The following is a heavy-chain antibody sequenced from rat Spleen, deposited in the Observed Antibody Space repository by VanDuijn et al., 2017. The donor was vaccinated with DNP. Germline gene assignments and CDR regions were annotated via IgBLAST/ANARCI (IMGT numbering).Heavy chain of an antibody. Sequence: EVLLVESGGGLVQPGKSLKLSCAASGFSFSNFGMHWTRQAPTKGLEWVASISTGGGNTYYRDSVKGRFTISRDNAKNTQYLQMDSLRSEDTATYYCATYGSYYYSGDGPFDCWGQGVMVTVSS. CDR3: ATYGSYYYSGDGPFDC. D-gene: IGHD1-1*01. J-gene: IGHJ2*01. CDR2: ISTGGGNT. V-gene: IGHV5S13*01. CDR1: GFSFSNFG.